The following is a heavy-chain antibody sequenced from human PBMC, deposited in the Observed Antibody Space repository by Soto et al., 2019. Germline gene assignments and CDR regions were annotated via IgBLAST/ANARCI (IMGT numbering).Heavy chain of an antibody. CDR2: IIPILGIA. CDR3: ARRGDGSGSLTDY. J-gene: IGHJ4*02. V-gene: IGHV1-69*02. D-gene: IGHD3-10*01. CDR1: GGTFSSYT. Sequence: QVQLVQSGAEVKKPGSSVKVSCKASGGTFSSYTISWVRQAPGQGLEWMGRIIPILGIANYAQKFQGRVTITADKSTSTAHMELSSLRSEDTAVYYCARRGDGSGSLTDYWGQGTLVTVSS.